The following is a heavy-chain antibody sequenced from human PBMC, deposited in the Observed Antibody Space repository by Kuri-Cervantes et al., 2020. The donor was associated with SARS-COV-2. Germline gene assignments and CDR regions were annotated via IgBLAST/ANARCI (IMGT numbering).Heavy chain of an antibody. CDR1: GGSISGYY. J-gene: IGHJ4*02. Sequence: GSLRLSCTVPGGSISGYYWSWVRQPPGKGLEWIGYIYSSGSTNYNPSLKSRVTISVDTSKNQFSLKLSSVSAADTAVYYCGRHRVAARTVDYWGQGTLVTVSS. CDR2: IYSSGST. CDR3: GRHRVAARTVDY. V-gene: IGHV4-59*08. D-gene: IGHD6-6*01.